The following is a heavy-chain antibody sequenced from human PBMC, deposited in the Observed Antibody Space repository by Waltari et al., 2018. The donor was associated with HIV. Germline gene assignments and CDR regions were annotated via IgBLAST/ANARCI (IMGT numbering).Heavy chain of an antibody. V-gene: IGHV3-7*04. CDR3: ARGGFYGSGSKVN. CDR2: IKQDGSEK. CDR1: GFTFSSYW. D-gene: IGHD3-10*01. J-gene: IGHJ4*02. Sequence: EVQLVESGGGLVQPGGSLRLSCAASGFTFSSYWMSWVRQAAGKGMEWVANIKQDGSEKYYVDSGNGRFTISRDNAENSLYLQMNSLRAEDTAVYYCARGGFYGSGSKVNWGQGTLVTVSS.